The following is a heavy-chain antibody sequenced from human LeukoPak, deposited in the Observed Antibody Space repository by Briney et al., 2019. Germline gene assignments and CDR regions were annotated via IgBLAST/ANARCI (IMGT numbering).Heavy chain of an antibody. CDR2: IRYDGSNK. D-gene: IGHD5-12*01. CDR1: GFTFSSYG. CDR3: AKHVTGDIVATIIDY. J-gene: IGHJ4*02. V-gene: IGHV3-30*02. Sequence: GGSLRLSCAASGFTFSSYGMHWVRQAPGKGLEWVAFIRYDGSNKYYADSVKGRFTISRDNSKNTLSLQMNSLRAEDTAVYYCAKHVTGDIVATIIDYWGQGPLVPVSS.